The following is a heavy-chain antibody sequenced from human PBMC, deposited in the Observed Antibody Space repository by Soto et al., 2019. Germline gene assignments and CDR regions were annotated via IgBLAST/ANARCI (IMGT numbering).Heavy chain of an antibody. Sequence: EASVKVSCKASGYTFTNYDISWVRQAPGQGLEWVGWISTYNYNTNYAQKLQGRVTLTTDTSTSTAYMELRSLRSDDTALYYCATNFSGSYDYWGQGTLVTVSS. CDR1: GYTFTNYD. D-gene: IGHD1-26*01. J-gene: IGHJ4*02. CDR3: ATNFSGSYDY. V-gene: IGHV1-18*04. CDR2: ISTYNYNT.